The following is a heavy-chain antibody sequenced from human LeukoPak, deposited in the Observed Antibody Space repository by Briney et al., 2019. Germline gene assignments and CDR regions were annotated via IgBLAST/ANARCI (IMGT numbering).Heavy chain of an antibody. D-gene: IGHD4-11*01. Sequence: ASVKVSCKASGGTFISYAISWVRQAPGQGLEWMGGIIPIFGTANYAQKFQGRVTITTDESTSTAYMELSSLRSEDTAVYYCARGVPDYSNYPYYYYYMDVWGKGTTVTVSS. CDR3: ARGVPDYSNYPYYYYYMDV. CDR2: IIPIFGTA. V-gene: IGHV1-69*05. J-gene: IGHJ6*03. CDR1: GGTFISYA.